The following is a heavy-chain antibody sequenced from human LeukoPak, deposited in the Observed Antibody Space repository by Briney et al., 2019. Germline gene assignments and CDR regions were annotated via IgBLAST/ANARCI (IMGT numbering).Heavy chain of an antibody. CDR1: GFTFSSYA. CDR2: ISSSGIST. CDR3: AKAPANYVDTAMGTFDY. D-gene: IGHD5-18*01. V-gene: IGHV3-23*01. Sequence: GGSLRLSCAASGFTFSSYAMNWVRQAPGKWLEWVSAISSSGISTYYADSVKGRFTISRDNSKNTLYLQMNSLRAEDTAVYYCAKAPANYVDTAMGTFDYWGQGTLVTVSS. J-gene: IGHJ4*02.